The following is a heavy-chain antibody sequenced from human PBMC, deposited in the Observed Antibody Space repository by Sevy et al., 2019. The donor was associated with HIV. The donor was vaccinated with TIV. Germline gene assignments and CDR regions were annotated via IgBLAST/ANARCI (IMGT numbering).Heavy chain of an antibody. Sequence: GGSLRLSCAASGFTFSSYSMNWVRQAPGKGLEWVSYISSSSSTIYYAYSVKGRFTISRDNAKNSLYLQMNSLRAEDTAVYYCARAPHYDFWSGPGGDAFDIWGQGTMVTVSS. CDR1: GFTFSSYS. D-gene: IGHD3-3*01. V-gene: IGHV3-48*01. J-gene: IGHJ3*02. CDR2: ISSSSSTI. CDR3: ARAPHYDFWSGPGGDAFDI.